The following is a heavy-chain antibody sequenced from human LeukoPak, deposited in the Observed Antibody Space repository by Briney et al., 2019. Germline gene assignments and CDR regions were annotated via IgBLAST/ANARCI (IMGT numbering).Heavy chain of an antibody. CDR3: AKAGPGFGFDY. CDR2: ISSSGGTI. V-gene: IGHV3-48*03. D-gene: IGHD3-10*01. Sequence: GGSLRLSCAASGFTFSSYGMSWVRQAPGKGLEWVSDISSSGGTIDYADSVKGRCSISRDNAKNSLCLHMNSLRAEDAAVYYCAKAGPGFGFDYWGQGTLVTVSS. J-gene: IGHJ4*02. CDR1: GFTFSSYG.